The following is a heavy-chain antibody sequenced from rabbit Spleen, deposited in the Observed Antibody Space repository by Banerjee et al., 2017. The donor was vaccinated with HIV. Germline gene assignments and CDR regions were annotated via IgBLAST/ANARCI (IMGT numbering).Heavy chain of an antibody. D-gene: IGHD1-1*01. V-gene: IGHV1S45*01. CDR3: AKGIPANANYLREMAL. Sequence: QEQLEESGGDLVKPEGSLTLTSTASGFSFTNRDWICWVRQAPGKGLEWIACIWGGSNGATYYASWAKGRFTISKTSSTTVTLQMTSLTAADTATYFCAKGIPANANYLREMALWGPGTLVTVS. CDR2: IWGGSNGAT. CDR1: GFSFTNRDW. J-gene: IGHJ4*01.